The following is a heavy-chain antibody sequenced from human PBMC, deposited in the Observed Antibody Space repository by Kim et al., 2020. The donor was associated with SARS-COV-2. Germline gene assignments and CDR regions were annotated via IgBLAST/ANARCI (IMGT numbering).Heavy chain of an antibody. CDR2: ISWNSGSI. D-gene: IGHD1-1*01. Sequence: GGSLRLSCEASGFTFGDYARHWVRRAPGKGLEWVSGISWNSGSIGYADSVKGRFTISRDNAKNSLYLQMNSLRAEDTALYYCAKDFGPRLERLDYWGQGTLVTVSS. CDR3: AKDFGPRLERLDY. J-gene: IGHJ4*02. CDR1: GFTFGDYA. V-gene: IGHV3-9*01.